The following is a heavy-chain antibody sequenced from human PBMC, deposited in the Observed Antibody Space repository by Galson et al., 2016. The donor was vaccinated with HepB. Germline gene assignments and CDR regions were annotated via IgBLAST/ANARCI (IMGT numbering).Heavy chain of an antibody. Sequence: SLRLSCAASGFTFNNYAMHWVRQAPGKGLEWVAVVSYDGTNEHYADSVRGRFTIARDNSDNTLSLQMNSLREEDTAVYSCARGKEGPLRGVVILKVYGMDVWGQGTTVIVSS. D-gene: IGHD3-10*01. J-gene: IGHJ6*02. CDR3: ARGKEGPLRGVVILKVYGMDV. CDR1: GFTFNNYA. V-gene: IGHV3-30-3*01. CDR2: VSYDGTNE.